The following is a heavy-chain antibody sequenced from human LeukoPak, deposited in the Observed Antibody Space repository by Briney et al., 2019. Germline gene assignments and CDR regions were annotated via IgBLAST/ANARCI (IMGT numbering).Heavy chain of an antibody. CDR3: ARATYYDYYDSSGYKYYFDY. D-gene: IGHD3-22*01. V-gene: IGHV5-51*01. Sequence: GGSLKISCKGSGYSFTSYWIGWVRQMPGKGLEWMGIIYPGDSDTRYSPSFQGQVTISADKSISTAYLQWSSLKASDTAMYYCARATYYDYYDSSGYKYYFDYWGQGTLVTVSS. J-gene: IGHJ4*02. CDR2: IYPGDSDT. CDR1: GYSFTSYW.